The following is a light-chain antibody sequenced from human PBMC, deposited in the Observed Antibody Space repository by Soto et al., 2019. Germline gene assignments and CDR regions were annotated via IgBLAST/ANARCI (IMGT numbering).Light chain of an antibody. CDR2: GAS. V-gene: IGKV3-15*01. J-gene: IGKJ4*01. CDR3: QQYNNWPLT. CDR1: QSVSSN. Sequence: EIVMTQSPATLSVSPGERATLSCRASQSVSSNLAWYQQKPGQAPRLLIYGASTRATGIPAGFSGSGSGTEFTPTISSLQSEDFAVYYCQQYNNWPLTSGGGTKVQIK.